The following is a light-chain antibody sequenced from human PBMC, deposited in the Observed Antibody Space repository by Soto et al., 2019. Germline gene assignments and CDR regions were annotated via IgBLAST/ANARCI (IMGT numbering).Light chain of an antibody. CDR2: EAS. V-gene: IGLV2-14*01. CDR1: SSDVGAYKY. CDR3: NSYAGDIIRFV. Sequence: QSVLAQPASVSGSPGQSITISCTGTSSDVGAYKYVSWYQQHPGKAPKLMIYEASNRPSGASNRFSGSKSGNTASLTISGLQADDEADYYCNSYAGDIIRFVLGTGTKVTVL. J-gene: IGLJ1*01.